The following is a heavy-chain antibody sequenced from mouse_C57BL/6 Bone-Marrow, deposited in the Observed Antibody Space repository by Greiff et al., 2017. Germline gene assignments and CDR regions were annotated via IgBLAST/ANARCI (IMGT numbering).Heavy chain of an antibody. CDR1: GYTFTTYP. Sequence: QVQLQQSGAELVKPGASVTMSCKASGYTFTTYPIEWMKQNHGKSLEWIGNFHPYNDDTKYNEKFKGKATLTVEKSSSTVYMELSRLTSDDSAVYDCARGGNYGGYYFDYWGQGTTLTVSS. D-gene: IGHD2-1*01. CDR3: ARGGNYGGYYFDY. CDR2: FHPYNDDT. J-gene: IGHJ2*01. V-gene: IGHV1-47*01.